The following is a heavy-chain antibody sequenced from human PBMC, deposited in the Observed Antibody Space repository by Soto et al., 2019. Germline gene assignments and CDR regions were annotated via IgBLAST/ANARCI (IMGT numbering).Heavy chain of an antibody. D-gene: IGHD6-6*01. CDR2: IIPIFGTA. CDR3: ARDQHWLVPYYGMDV. J-gene: IGHJ6*02. V-gene: IGHV1-69*12. Sequence: QVQLVQSGAEVKKPGSSVKVSCKASVGPFSSYAISRVRQAPGQGLEWMGGIIPIFGTANYAQKFQGRVTITADESTTTAYMELSSLRSEDTAVYYCARDQHWLVPYYGMDVWGQGTTVTVSS. CDR1: VGPFSSYA.